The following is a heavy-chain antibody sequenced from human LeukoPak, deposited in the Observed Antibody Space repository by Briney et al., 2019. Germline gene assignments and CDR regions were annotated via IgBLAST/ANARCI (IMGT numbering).Heavy chain of an antibody. Sequence: GESLKISCKASGYSFSSYWIGWVRQIPGKGLEWMGIIYPGDSDTRYSPSFQGQVTISADKSISTAYLQWSSLKASDTAMYYCARLAIAAAGRGYYFDYWGQGTLVTVSS. J-gene: IGHJ4*02. CDR2: IYPGDSDT. CDR1: GYSFSSYW. V-gene: IGHV5-51*01. CDR3: ARLAIAAAGRGYYFDY. D-gene: IGHD6-13*01.